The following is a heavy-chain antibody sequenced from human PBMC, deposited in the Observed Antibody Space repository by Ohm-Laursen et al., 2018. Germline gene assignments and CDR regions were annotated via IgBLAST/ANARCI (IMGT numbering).Heavy chain of an antibody. Sequence: SLRLSCAASGFTLESHWMSWVRQAPGKGLEWVANIRQDGSEIYYVDSVKGRFTISRDNAKSSLYLQMNSLRVEDTAVYYCAKYLKPGYYYAMDVWGQGTTVTVSS. D-gene: IGHD2/OR15-2a*01. CDR2: IRQDGSEI. CDR3: AKYLKPGYYYAMDV. V-gene: IGHV3-7*03. J-gene: IGHJ6*02. CDR1: GFTLESHW.